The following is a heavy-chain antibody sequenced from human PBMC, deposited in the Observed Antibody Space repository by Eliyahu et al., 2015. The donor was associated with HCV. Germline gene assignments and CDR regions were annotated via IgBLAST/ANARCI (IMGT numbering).Heavy chain of an antibody. V-gene: IGHV1-2*02. Sequence: QVQLVQSGAEVKKPGASVKVSXKALGXXFTGXXMXWLRXAPGQGLEWMGWINPNSGGTNYAPKFQGRVTMTRDTSISTAYMELSRLRSDDTAVYYCARGTTIRNYDFWSGYEVPLSYWGQGTLVTVSS. CDR1: GXXFTGXX. CDR3: ARGTTIRNYDFWSGYEVPLSY. CDR2: INPNSGGT. D-gene: IGHD3-3*01. J-gene: IGHJ4*02.